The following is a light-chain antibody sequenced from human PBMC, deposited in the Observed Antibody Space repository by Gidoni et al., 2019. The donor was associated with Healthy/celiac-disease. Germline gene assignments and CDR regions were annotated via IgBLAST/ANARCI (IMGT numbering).Light chain of an antibody. CDR1: QSVSSSY. Sequence: EIVLTQSPGTLSLSPGERATLSCRASQSVSSSYLAWYQQKPGQAPRLLIYGASSRATGIPDRCSGSGSGTDFTLTISRLEPEDFAVYYCQQYGSSPMCSFGQGTKLEIK. V-gene: IGKV3-20*01. J-gene: IGKJ2*04. CDR2: GAS. CDR3: QQYGSSPMCS.